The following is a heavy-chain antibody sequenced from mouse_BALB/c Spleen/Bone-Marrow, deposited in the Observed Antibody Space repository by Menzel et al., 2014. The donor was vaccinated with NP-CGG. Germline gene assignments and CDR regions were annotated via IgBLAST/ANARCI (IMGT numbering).Heavy chain of an antibody. CDR2: IRSKSNNYAT. J-gene: IGHJ2*01. D-gene: IGHD3-3*01. CDR1: GFTFNTYA. Sequence: EVKLMESGGGLVQPKGSLKLSCAASGFTFNTYAMNWVRQAPGKGLEWVARIRSKSNNYATYYADSVKDRFTISRDDSQSMRYLQMNNLKTEDTAMYYCVRGDGDYWGQGTTLTVSS. V-gene: IGHV10-1*02. CDR3: VRGDGDY.